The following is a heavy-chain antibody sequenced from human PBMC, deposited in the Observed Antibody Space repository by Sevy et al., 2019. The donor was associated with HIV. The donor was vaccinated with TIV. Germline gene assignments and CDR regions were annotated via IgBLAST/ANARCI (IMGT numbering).Heavy chain of an antibody. CDR3: AKGGVGWSAFFDY. J-gene: IGHJ4*02. CDR2: NNGKSGDT. Sequence: ASVKVSCKASGYIFSDYHIHWARQAPGQRLEWMGWNNGKSGDTEYAAKFQGRVTMNRDTSISNAYMELTRLQSADTAVYYCAKGGVGWSAFFDYWGQGTLVTVSS. CDR1: GYIFSDYH. D-gene: IGHD3-3*01. V-gene: IGHV1-2*02.